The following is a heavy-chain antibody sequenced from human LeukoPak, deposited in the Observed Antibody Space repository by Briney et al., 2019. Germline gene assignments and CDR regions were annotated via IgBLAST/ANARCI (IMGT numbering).Heavy chain of an antibody. CDR1: GGSISSSSYY. J-gene: IGHJ5*02. D-gene: IGHD3/OR15-3a*01. CDR3: ARIRGLKSWFDP. CDR2: IYYSGST. Sequence: SETQSLTCTVSGGSISSSSYYWGWIRQPPGKGLEWIGSIYYSGSTYYNPSLKSRVTISVDTSKIQFSLKLSSVTAADTAVYYCARIRGLKSWFDPWGQGTLVTVSS. V-gene: IGHV4-39*07.